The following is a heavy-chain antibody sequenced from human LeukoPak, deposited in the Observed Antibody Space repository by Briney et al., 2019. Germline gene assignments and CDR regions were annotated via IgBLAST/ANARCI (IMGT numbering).Heavy chain of an antibody. V-gene: IGHV3-7*03. D-gene: IGHD3-16*01. CDR1: GFTFSSYW. J-gene: IGHJ6*02. CDR3: ARGGGLDV. Sequence: GGSPRLSCAASGFTFSSYWMNWARQAPGKGLEWVASINHNGNVNYYVDSVKGRFTISRDNAKNSLYLQMSNLRAEDTAVYFCARGGGLDVWGQGATVIVSS. CDR2: INHNGNVN.